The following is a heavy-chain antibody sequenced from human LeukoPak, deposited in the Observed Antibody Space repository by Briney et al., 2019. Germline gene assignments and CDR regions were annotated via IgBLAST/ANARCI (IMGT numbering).Heavy chain of an antibody. V-gene: IGHV1-18*01. CDR3: ARGGYCSSTSCLSGWDFHYYMDV. J-gene: IGHJ6*03. Sequence: ASVKVSCKASGYSFTSYGTSWVRQAPGQGLEWMGWISPYKGNTNYTQNLQGRVTMTTDTSTRTAYMELRSLRSDDTAVYYCARGGYCSSTSCLSGWDFHYYMDVWGKGTTVTVSS. CDR2: ISPYKGNT. D-gene: IGHD2-2*01. CDR1: GYSFTSYG.